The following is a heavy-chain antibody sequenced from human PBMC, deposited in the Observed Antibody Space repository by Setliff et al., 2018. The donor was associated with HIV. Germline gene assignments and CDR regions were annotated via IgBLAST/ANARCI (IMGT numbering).Heavy chain of an antibody. CDR1: GGSISSYY. J-gene: IGHJ4*02. CDR3: ARHKSQPYYFDY. V-gene: IGHV4-59*08. CDR2: IYYSGST. Sequence: SETLSLTCTVSGGSISSYYWSWIRQPPGKGLEWIGYIYYSGSTNYNPSLKSRVTISVDTSKNQFSPKLSSVTAADTAVYYCARHKSQPYYFDYWGQGTLVTVSS.